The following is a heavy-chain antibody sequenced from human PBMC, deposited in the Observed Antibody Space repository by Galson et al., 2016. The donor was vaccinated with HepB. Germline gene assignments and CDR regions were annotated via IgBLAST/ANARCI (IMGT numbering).Heavy chain of an antibody. Sequence: SETLSLTCDVYGGSFGDHYWNWIRQPPGKGLEWIGEINHSGRTNYNPSLKRRVTISVDMSKNQISLNLSSVTAADTAVYYCARGSYSSSWFDFWGPGTLVTVSS. D-gene: IGHD6-13*01. J-gene: IGHJ5*01. CDR1: GGSFGDHY. CDR2: INHSGRT. V-gene: IGHV4-34*01. CDR3: ARGSYSSSWFDF.